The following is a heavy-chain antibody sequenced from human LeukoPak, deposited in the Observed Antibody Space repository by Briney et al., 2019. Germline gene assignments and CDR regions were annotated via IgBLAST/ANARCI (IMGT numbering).Heavy chain of an antibody. V-gene: IGHV3-30*18. Sequence: GGSLRLSCAASGFTFSSYGMHWVRQAPGKGLEWVAVISYDGSNKYYADSVKGRFTISRDNSKNTLYLQMNSLRAEDTAVYYCAKEGNYDYVCMDYWGQGTLVTVSS. CDR1: GFTFSSYG. D-gene: IGHD3-16*01. J-gene: IGHJ4*02. CDR2: ISYDGSNK. CDR3: AKEGNYDYVCMDY.